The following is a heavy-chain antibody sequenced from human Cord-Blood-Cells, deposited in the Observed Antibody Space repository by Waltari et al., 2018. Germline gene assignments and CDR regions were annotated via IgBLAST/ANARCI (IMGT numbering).Heavy chain of an antibody. V-gene: IGHV1-18*04. Sequence: QVQLVQSGAEVKKPGASVKVSCKASGYTFTSYGISWVRQAPGQGLEWRVWISAYNGNTNYAQKLQGRVTMTTDTSTSTAYMELRSLRSDDTAVYYCARDYCSGGSCYSDAFDIWGQGTMVTVSS. J-gene: IGHJ3*02. CDR2: ISAYNGNT. CDR1: GYTFTSYG. CDR3: ARDYCSGGSCYSDAFDI. D-gene: IGHD2-15*01.